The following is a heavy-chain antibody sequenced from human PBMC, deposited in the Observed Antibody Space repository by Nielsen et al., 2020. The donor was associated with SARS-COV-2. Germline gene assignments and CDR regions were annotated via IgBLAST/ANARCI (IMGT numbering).Heavy chain of an antibody. Sequence: SETLSLTCTVSGGSISSYYWSWIRQPPGKGLEWIGYIYYSWSTNYNPSLKSRVTISVDTSKNQFSLKLSSVTAADTAVYYCARPYCGGDCYWNWFDPWGQGTPVTVSS. V-gene: IGHV4-59*01. CDR1: GGSISSYY. CDR3: ARPYCGGDCYWNWFDP. J-gene: IGHJ5*02. D-gene: IGHD2-21*02. CDR2: IYYSWST.